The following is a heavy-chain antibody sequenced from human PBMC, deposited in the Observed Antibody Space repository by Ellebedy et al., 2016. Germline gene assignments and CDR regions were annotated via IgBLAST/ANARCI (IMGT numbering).Heavy chain of an antibody. J-gene: IGHJ5*02. V-gene: IGHV4-39*01. CDR2: IYSSGNT. CDR3: GRRSYGVGFDP. CDR1: GGSISSTSTIYY. Sequence: GSLRLSXTVSGGSISSTSTIYYWGWIRQPPGKGLEWIATIYSSGNTFYNPSLKSRVTLSKDTSNNQFSLRLSSVTAADTAVYYCGRRSYGVGFDPWGQGTLVIVSP. D-gene: IGHD3-10*01.